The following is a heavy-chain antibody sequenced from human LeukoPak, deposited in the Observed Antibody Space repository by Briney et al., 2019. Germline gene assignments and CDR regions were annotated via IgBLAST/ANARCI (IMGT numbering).Heavy chain of an antibody. CDR3: AHRLYDFWSGYYDGHYFDY. Sequence: SGPTLVNPTQTLTLTCTFSGFSLSTSGVGVGWIRQPPGKALEWPALIYWNDDKRYSPSLKSRLTIPKDTSKNPVVLTMTNMDPVDTATYYCAHRLYDFWSGYYDGHYFDYWGQGTLVTVSS. CDR1: GFSLSTSGVG. D-gene: IGHD3-3*01. CDR2: IYWNDDK. V-gene: IGHV2-5*01. J-gene: IGHJ4*02.